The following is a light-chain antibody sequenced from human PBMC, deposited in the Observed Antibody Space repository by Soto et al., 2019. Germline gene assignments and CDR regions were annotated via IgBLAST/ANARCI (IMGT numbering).Light chain of an antibody. V-gene: IGKV3-20*01. CDR2: GSS. J-gene: IGKJ2*01. CDR3: QQYGSSPPYT. CDR1: ENVSNIY. Sequence: EVVLTQSPGTLSLSPGERATLSCRASENVSNIYLAWYQQKPGQAPRLLIFGSSDRAAGIPDRFSGSGSGTDFTLTISRLEPEDFAVYYCQQYGSSPPYTFGQGTKLEIK.